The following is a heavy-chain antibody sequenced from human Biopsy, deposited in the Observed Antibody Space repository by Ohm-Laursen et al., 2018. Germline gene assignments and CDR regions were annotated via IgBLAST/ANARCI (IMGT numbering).Heavy chain of an antibody. CDR2: INCKTGAT. J-gene: IGHJ4*02. CDR1: SYTFTDYN. Sequence: AASVKVSCKVSSYTFTDYNIHWTRQAPGQGLEWLGYINCKTGATNYAQKFQGTATMTRDTSISTAYLALGSLRSADTAIYYCARDPLNGHKHFDYWGQGSLVTVSS. V-gene: IGHV1-2*02. CDR3: ARDPLNGHKHFDY. D-gene: IGHD2-8*01.